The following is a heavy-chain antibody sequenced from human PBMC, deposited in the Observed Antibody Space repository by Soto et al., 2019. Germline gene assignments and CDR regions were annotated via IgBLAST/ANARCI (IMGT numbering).Heavy chain of an antibody. CDR3: TIGSWSGEVFDI. D-gene: IGHD2-21*01. Sequence: QVQLVQSGAEVKKPGSSVKVSYKDSGGTFSTYSMFWVRQAPGQGLEWMGRIIPMLGIRNYAQRFQDRVTITADKSTAIAHMELSSLRSEDTALYYCTIGSWSGEVFDIWGQGTMVTVSS. CDR1: GGTFSTYS. J-gene: IGHJ3*02. V-gene: IGHV1-69*02. CDR2: IIPMLGIR.